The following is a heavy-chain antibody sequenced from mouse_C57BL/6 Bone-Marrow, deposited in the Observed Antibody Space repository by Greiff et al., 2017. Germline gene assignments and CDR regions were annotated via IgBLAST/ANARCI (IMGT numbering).Heavy chain of an antibody. V-gene: IGHV1-74*01. Sequence: VQLQQPGAELVKPGASVKVSCKASGYTFTSYWMHWVKQRPGQGLEWIGRIHPSDSDTNYNQKFKGKATLTVAKSSSTAYIQLTSVTSEDSAVYYCAIKDYLRDYWGQGTSRTVSS. D-gene: IGHD2-4*01. CDR1: GYTFTSYW. CDR3: AIKDYLRDY. J-gene: IGHJ2*02. CDR2: IHPSDSDT.